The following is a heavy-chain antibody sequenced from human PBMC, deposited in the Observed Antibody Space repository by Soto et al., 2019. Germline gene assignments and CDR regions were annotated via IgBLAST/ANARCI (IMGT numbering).Heavy chain of an antibody. CDR1: GVTFCSSA. Sequence: LGISSASSGVTFCSSAMSLFLQAPGKGLELVSAISGSGGSTYYADSVKGRFTISRDNSKNTLYLHMNSLRAEDTAVYYCAKDCPNGACYKGGDYWGQATFVTGPS. CDR2: ISGSGGST. V-gene: IGHV3-23*01. CDR3: AKDCPNGACYKGGDY. J-gene: IGHJ4*02. D-gene: IGHD2-8*01.